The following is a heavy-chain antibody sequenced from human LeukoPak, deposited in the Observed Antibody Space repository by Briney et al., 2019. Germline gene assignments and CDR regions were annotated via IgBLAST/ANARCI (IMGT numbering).Heavy chain of an antibody. CDR1: GLPFSRYA. CDR3: AFRADSDYDILTGYRWGGMDV. CDR2: ISGWGGST. Sequence: GGPLRLPCAASGLPFSRYAMRGARRAPGKGLEGVSAISGWGGSTYYADSVKGRFTISRDNSKNTLYLQMNSLRAEDTAVYYCAFRADSDYDILTGYRWGGMDVWGKGTTVTVSS. D-gene: IGHD3-9*01. J-gene: IGHJ6*04. V-gene: IGHV3-23*01.